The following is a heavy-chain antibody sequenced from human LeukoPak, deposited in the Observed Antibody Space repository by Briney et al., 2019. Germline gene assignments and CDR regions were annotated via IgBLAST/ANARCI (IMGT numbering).Heavy chain of an antibody. CDR1: GGTVSSYA. J-gene: IGHJ4*02. V-gene: IGHV1-69*04. CDR2: IIPILGIA. D-gene: IGHD3-10*01. CDR3: ARDPRSGSYPAHFDY. Sequence: ASVTVSCKASGGTVSSYAISWVRQAPGQGLEWMGRIIPILGIANYAQKFQGRVTITADKSTSTAYMELSSLRSEDTAVYYCARDPRSGSYPAHFDYWGQGTLVTVSS.